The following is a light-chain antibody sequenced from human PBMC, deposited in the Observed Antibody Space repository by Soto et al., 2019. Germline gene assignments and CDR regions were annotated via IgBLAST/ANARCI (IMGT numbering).Light chain of an antibody. Sequence: EIVMTHSPSTLAGSPGETVTLSCRASQSLSGNLAWYQQKPGQAPRLLMFRTSSRATGFPARFSGSGSGTEFNLTISSLQSEDFGVYYCQQYNNWPRATFGGGTKV. CDR1: QSLSGN. CDR3: QQYNNWPRAT. J-gene: IGKJ4*01. CDR2: RTS. V-gene: IGKV3-15*01.